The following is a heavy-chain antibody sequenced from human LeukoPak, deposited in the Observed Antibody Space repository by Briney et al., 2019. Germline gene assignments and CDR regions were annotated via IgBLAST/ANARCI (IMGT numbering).Heavy chain of an antibody. CDR3: ARSYYYDTSGYYFQPIDY. CDR2: IYPGDSDT. D-gene: IGHD3-22*01. CDR1: GYSFTKYW. J-gene: IGHJ4*02. V-gene: IGHV5-51*01. Sequence: GESLKISCKGSGYSFTKYWIAWVRQMPGKGLEWMGMIYPGDSDTRYGPSFQGQVTISADKSISTAYLQWSSLRASDTAMYYCARSYYYDTSGYYFQPIDYWGQGTLVTVSS.